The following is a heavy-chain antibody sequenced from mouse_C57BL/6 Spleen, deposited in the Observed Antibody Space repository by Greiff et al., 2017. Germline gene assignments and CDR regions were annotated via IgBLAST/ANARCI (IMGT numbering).Heavy chain of an antibody. V-gene: IGHV1-64*01. CDR3: ASERWFPKAMDY. Sequence: QVQLQQPGAELVKPGASVKLSCKASGYTFTSYWMHWVKQRPGQGLEWIGMIHPNSGSTNYNEKFKSKATLTVDKSSSTAYMQLSSLTSEESAVYYCASERWFPKAMDYWGQGTSVTVSS. CDR1: GYTFTSYW. D-gene: IGHD2-3*01. CDR2: IHPNSGST. J-gene: IGHJ4*01.